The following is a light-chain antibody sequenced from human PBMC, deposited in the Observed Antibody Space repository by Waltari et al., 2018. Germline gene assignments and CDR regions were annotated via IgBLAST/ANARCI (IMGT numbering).Light chain of an antibody. J-gene: IGKJ1*01. V-gene: IGKV3-11*01. CDR1: QSVSSY. CDR3: QQRSIPET. Sequence: EIVLTQSPATQSLSPGERATLSCRASQSVSSYLAWYQQKPGQAPRLLIYDASNRATGIPARFSGSGSGTDFTLTISSLEPEDFAVYYCQQRSIPETFGQGTKVEIK. CDR2: DAS.